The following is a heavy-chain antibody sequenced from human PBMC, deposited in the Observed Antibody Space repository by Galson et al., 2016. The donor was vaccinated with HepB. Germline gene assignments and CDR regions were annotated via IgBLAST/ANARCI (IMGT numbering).Heavy chain of an antibody. V-gene: IGHV3-7*01. D-gene: IGHD5-12*01. CDR3: AIGGSFAFDL. CDR1: GFTFSVYW. J-gene: IGHJ3*01. CDR2: IKPDGSET. Sequence: SLRLSCAASGFTFSVYWMNWLRQPPGKGPEFVGSIKPDGSETYFVDSVKGRFTISRGNAKNSLYLQMNSLTGEDTAVYYCAIGGSFAFDLWGLGTMVTVSS.